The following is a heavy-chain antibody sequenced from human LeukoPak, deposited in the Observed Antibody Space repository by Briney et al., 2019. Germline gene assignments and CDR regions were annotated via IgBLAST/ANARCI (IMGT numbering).Heavy chain of an antibody. Sequence: GGSLRLSCAASGFTFSSYSMNWVRQAPGKGLEWVSSISSSSSYIYYADSVKGRFTISRDDAKNSLYLQMNSLRAEDTAVYYCAKTGYCSSTSCYGNYYYYMDVWGKGTTVTVSS. J-gene: IGHJ6*03. V-gene: IGHV3-21*01. CDR3: AKTGYCSSTSCYGNYYYYMDV. CDR2: ISSSSSYI. D-gene: IGHD2-2*01. CDR1: GFTFSSYS.